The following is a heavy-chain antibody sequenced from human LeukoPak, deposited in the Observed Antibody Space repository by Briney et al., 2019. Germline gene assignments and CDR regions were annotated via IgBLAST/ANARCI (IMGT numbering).Heavy chain of an antibody. CDR1: GYSFSSYG. CDR3: ARDLRYYFDY. D-gene: IGHD3-9*01. Sequence: ASVSVSCKASGYSFSSYGITWVRQAPGQGLEWMGWINGYKDDTDYALKLQDRVTMTADTSKNIAYMELRSLRSDDTAVYYCARDLRYYFDYWGQGTLVTVSS. CDR2: INGYKDDT. V-gene: IGHV1-18*01. J-gene: IGHJ4*02.